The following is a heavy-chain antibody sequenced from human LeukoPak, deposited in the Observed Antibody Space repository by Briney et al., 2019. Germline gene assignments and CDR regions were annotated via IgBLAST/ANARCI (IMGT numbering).Heavy chain of an antibody. V-gene: IGHV3-30*01. J-gene: IGHJ4*02. CDR1: GFPFSSYP. Sequence: PGGPLRLSCAASGFPFSSYPMHWVRQAPGKGLEWVAVISYDGSYENYADSVKGRFTISRDNSKSTLYLQMNSLRAEDTAVYFCASATTAMVDYWGQGTLVTVSS. CDR3: ASATTAMVDY. CDR2: ISYDGSYE. D-gene: IGHD5-18*01.